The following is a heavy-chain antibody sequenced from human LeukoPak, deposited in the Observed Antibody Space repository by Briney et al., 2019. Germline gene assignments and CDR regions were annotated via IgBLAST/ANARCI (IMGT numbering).Heavy chain of an antibody. D-gene: IGHD5-24*01. J-gene: IGHJ3*02. Sequence: GGSLRLSCAASEFSVGSNYMTWVRQAPGKGLEWVSLIYSGGSTYYADSVKGRFTISRDNSKNTLYLQMNSLRAEDTAVYYCARGRDGYNLIDAFDIWGQGTMVTVSS. CDR1: EFSVGSNY. CDR2: IYSGGST. V-gene: IGHV3-66*01. CDR3: ARGRDGYNLIDAFDI.